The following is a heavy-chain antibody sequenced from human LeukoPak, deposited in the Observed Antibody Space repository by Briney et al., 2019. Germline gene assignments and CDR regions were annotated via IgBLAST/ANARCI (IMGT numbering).Heavy chain of an antibody. CDR3: AKENGAAVISHFDY. CDR2: LSGSGGNT. D-gene: IGHD2-21*01. Sequence: GGSLRLSCAASGFTFGNYAMSWVRQAPGKGLEWVSGLSGSGGNTFYADSVKGRFTISRDNSKNTLYLQMNSLRAEDTAVYYCAKENGAAVISHFDYWGQGTLVTVSS. CDR1: GFTFGNYA. J-gene: IGHJ4*02. V-gene: IGHV3-23*01.